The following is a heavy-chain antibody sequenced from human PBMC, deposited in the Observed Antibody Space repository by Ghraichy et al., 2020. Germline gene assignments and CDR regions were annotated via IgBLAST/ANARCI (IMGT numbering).Heavy chain of an antibody. Sequence: GGSLRLSCAASGFSFSSYSMNWVRQAPGKGLEWVSYISISSSYIYYADSVRGRFTISRDNAKNSLYLQMNSLRAEDTAVYHCARPLGYYHYGMDVWGQGTTVTVSS. D-gene: IGHD6-13*01. CDR1: GFSFSSYS. V-gene: IGHV3-21*01. CDR2: ISISSSYI. J-gene: IGHJ6*02. CDR3: ARPLGYYHYGMDV.